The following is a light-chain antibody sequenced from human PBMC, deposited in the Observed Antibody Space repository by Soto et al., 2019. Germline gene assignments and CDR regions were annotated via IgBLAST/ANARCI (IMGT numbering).Light chain of an antibody. CDR1: QGIGDT. J-gene: IGKJ1*01. V-gene: IGKV3D-15*01. Sequence: EIVMTQSPATLSVSPGEGATLSCRASQGIGDTLAWYQQKPGHPPRLLIYGSSKRATGIPDRFSGSGSGTDFTLTISCLQSEDFATYYCQQYYSYPRTFGQGTKVDIK. CDR2: GSS. CDR3: QQYYSYPRT.